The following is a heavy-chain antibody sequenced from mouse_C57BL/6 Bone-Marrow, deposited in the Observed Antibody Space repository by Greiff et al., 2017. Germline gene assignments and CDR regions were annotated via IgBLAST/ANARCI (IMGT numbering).Heavy chain of an antibody. Sequence: EVKVVESGGGLVKPGGSLKLSCAASGFTFSSYTMSWVRQTPEKRLEWVATISGGGGNTYYPDSVKGRFTISRDNAKNTLYLQMSSLRSEDTALYYCARPHGNYFDYWGQGTTLTVSS. V-gene: IGHV5-9*01. CDR1: GFTFSSYT. CDR3: ARPHGNYFDY. D-gene: IGHD2-1*01. J-gene: IGHJ2*01. CDR2: ISGGGGNT.